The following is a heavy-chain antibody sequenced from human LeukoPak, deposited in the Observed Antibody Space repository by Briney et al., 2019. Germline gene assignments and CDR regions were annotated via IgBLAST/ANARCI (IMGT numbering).Heavy chain of an antibody. D-gene: IGHD2-2*01. V-gene: IGHV3-53*01. Sequence: PGGSLRLSCEASGFTVSSNYMSWVRQAPGKGLEWVSVIYSGGSTYYADSVKGRFTISRDNSKNTLYLQMNSLRAEDTAVYYCARVRGSTPPAYYMDVWGKGTTVTVSS. CDR1: GFTVSSNY. J-gene: IGHJ6*03. CDR2: IYSGGST. CDR3: ARVRGSTPPAYYMDV.